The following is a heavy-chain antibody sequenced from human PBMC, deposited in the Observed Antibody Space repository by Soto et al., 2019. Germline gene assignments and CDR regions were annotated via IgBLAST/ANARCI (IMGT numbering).Heavy chain of an antibody. CDR1: GGSFSGYY. Sequence: SETLSLTCAVYGGSFSGYYWSWIRQPPGKGLEWIGEINHSGSTNYNPSLKSRVTISVDTSKNQFSLKLSSVTAADTAVYYCARGWFGELFLYYYYYGMDVWGQGTTVTVSS. CDR2: INHSGST. V-gene: IGHV4-34*01. J-gene: IGHJ6*02. CDR3: ARGWFGELFLYYYYYGMDV. D-gene: IGHD3-10*01.